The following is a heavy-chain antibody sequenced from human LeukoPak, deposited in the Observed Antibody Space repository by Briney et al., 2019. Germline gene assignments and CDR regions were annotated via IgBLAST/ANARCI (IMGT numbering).Heavy chain of an antibody. Sequence: SETLSLTCTVSGASISSYYWSWIRQPPGKGLEWIGYIYYSGSTNYNPSLKSRVTISVDTSKNQFSLRLSSVTAADTAVYYCARVYYCYYGMDVWGQGTTVTVSS. V-gene: IGHV4-59*01. CDR1: GASISSYY. CDR2: IYYSGST. J-gene: IGHJ6*02. CDR3: ARVYYCYYGMDV.